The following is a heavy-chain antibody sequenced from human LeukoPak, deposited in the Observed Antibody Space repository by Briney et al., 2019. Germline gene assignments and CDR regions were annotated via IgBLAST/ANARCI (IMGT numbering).Heavy chain of an antibody. D-gene: IGHD3-22*01. V-gene: IGHV3-15*01. Sequence: GGSLRLSCAASGFTFSNAWMSWVRQAPGKGLEWVGRIKSKTDGGTTDYAAPVRGRFTISRDDSKNTLYLQMNSLKTEDTAVYYCTTSVYYYNSSGYLAYYFDYWGQGTLVTVSS. CDR2: IKSKTDGGTT. CDR1: GFTFSNAW. J-gene: IGHJ4*02. CDR3: TTSVYYYNSSGYLAYYFDY.